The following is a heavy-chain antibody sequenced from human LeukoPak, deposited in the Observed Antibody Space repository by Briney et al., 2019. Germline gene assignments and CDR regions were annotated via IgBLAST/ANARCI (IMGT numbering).Heavy chain of an antibody. V-gene: IGHV3-49*03. CDR2: IRSGAHDTTP. CDR3: SRAAGYDFILEY. Sequence: GGSLRLSCTASGFTFGDYGMSWFRQAPGKGLEWVGFIRSGAHDTTPQYGASVQGRFAISKDDSRRIAFLQMSSLKTEDTAVYYCSRAAGYDFILEYWGQGTLVTVSS. CDR1: GFTFGDYG. J-gene: IGHJ4*02. D-gene: IGHD5-12*01.